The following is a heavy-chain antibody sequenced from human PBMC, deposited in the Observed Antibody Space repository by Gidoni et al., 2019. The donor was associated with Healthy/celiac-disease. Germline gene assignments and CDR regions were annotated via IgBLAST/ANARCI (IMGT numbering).Heavy chain of an antibody. CDR2: INHSGST. CDR1: GGSFSGYY. CDR3: ARSGYCSGGSCYRTFDY. V-gene: IGHV4-34*01. Sequence: QVQLQQWGAGLLQPSETLSLTCAVYGGSFSGYYWSWIRQPPGKGLEWIGEINHSGSTNYNPSLKSRVTISVDTSKNQFSLKLSSVTAADTAVYYCARSGYCSGGSCYRTFDYWGQGTLVTVSS. J-gene: IGHJ4*02. D-gene: IGHD2-15*01.